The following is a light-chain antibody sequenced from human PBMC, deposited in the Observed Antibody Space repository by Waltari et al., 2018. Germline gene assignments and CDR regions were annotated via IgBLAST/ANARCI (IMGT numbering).Light chain of an antibody. CDR2: EVS. CDR1: SSDVGGFNY. J-gene: IGLJ1*01. Sequence: QSALTQPASVSGSPGQSITISCTGTSSDVGGFNYVSWYQQHPGKAPKLMIYEVSTRPSGVPSRFSGSKSGNTASLTISGLQAEDESDYYCSSFTSSSVYVFGTGTKVTVL. CDR3: SSFTSSSVYV. V-gene: IGLV2-14*01.